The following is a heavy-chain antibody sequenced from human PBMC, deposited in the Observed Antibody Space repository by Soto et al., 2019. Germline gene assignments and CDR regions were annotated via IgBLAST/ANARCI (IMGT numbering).Heavy chain of an antibody. D-gene: IGHD5-12*01. CDR1: GFTLSTYG. Sequence: PGGSLRLSCAASGFTLSTYGMHWVRQAPGKGLEWLAVVWYDGSTTYYSDSVKGRFTISRDNSKNTPYLQMSSLRAEDTAVYFCAKDSRGHDYWGRGTLVTVSS. CDR3: AKDSRGHDY. J-gene: IGHJ4*02. CDR2: VWYDGSTT. V-gene: IGHV3-33*06.